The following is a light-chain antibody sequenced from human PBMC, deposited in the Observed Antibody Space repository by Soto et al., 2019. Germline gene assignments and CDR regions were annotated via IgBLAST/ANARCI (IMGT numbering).Light chain of an antibody. CDR2: EVS. J-gene: IGLJ1*01. CDR1: SXDVGGYDY. Sequence: QSALTQPASVSGSPGQSITISCTGTSXDVGGYDYVSWYQHHPGKAPKLIIFEVSDRPSGVSNRFSGSKSGNTASLTISGLQVEDEADYYCTSYATSSPYVFGTGTKVTVL. CDR3: TSYATSSPYV. V-gene: IGLV2-14*01.